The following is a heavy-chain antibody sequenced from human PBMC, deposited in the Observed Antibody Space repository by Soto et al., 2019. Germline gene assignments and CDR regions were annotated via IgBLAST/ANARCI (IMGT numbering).Heavy chain of an antibody. V-gene: IGHV3-21*01. CDR3: ARIQLGYDAFDI. J-gene: IGHJ3*02. Sequence: GGPLILSCAISELTFSRDSMTGVRQGAGKGLEWVSSISSSSSYIYYADSVKGRFTISRDNAKNSLYLQMNSLRAEDTAVYYSARIQLGYDAFDIWGQGTMVTVSS. CDR2: ISSSSSYI. CDR1: ELTFSRDS. D-gene: IGHD6-6*01.